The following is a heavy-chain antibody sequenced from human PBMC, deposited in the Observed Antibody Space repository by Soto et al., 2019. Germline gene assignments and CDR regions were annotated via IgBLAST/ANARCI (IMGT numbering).Heavy chain of an antibody. CDR3: ARASGLGVAHIDY. D-gene: IGHD6-19*01. Sequence: SETLSLTCTVSCGSVTGFYWSWIRQPPGKGLEWIGYIFHSGSSNYHPSLKSRVTISVDTSKSQISLRLTSVTAADTAVYYCARASGLGVAHIDYWGQGTLVTVSS. CDR2: IFHSGSS. CDR1: CGSVTGFY. J-gene: IGHJ4*02. V-gene: IGHV4-59*02.